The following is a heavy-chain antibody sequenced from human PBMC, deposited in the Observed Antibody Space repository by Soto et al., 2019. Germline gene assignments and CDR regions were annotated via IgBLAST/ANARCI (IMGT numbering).Heavy chain of an antibody. CDR3: ARRRPTGYYNY. V-gene: IGHV3-11*05. CDR1: GFPFSDYY. J-gene: IGHJ4*02. Sequence: QVQLVESGGALVKPGGSLRLSCAASGFPFSDYYISWIRQAPGKGLEWVSSISSSSSDTNYAQSVKGRFTISRDNAKNSLHLQMNSLRAEDTAVYYCARRRPTGYYNYWGQGTLVTVSA. CDR2: ISSSSSDT. D-gene: IGHD3-9*01.